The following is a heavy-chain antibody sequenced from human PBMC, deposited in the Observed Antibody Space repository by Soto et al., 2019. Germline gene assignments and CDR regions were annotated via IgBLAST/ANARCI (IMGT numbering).Heavy chain of an antibody. D-gene: IGHD4-17*01. V-gene: IGHV1-8*01. CDR2: MNPNSGNT. CDR1: GYTFTSYD. Sequence: ASVKVSCKASGYTFTSYDVNWVRQATGQGLEWMGWMNPNSGNTGYAQKFQGRVTMTRNTSISTAYMELSSLRSEDTAVYYCAESSNGDYRDALDIWGQGTMVTVSS. CDR3: AESSNGDYRDALDI. J-gene: IGHJ3*02.